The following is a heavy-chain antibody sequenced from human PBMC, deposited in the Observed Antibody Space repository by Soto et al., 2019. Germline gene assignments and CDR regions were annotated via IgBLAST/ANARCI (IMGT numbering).Heavy chain of an antibody. J-gene: IGHJ6*02. D-gene: IGHD2-8*01. V-gene: IGHV1-8*01. CDR2: MNANSGNT. CDR1: GDPFSNYD. CDR3: ARGRNGMDG. Sequence: QVQLVQSGAEVKKPGASVKVSCKASGDPFSNYDMKWVRQATGQGLEWMGWMNANSGNTGYARKFQGRVTMTRNTSITTVSMELSSLRSEDTAVYYCARGRNGMDGWGQGNTVTVSS.